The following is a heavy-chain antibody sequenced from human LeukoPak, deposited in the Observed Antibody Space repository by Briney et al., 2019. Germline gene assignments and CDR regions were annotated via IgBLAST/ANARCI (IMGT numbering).Heavy chain of an antibody. D-gene: IGHD6-19*01. CDR2: IYFSGTT. J-gene: IGHJ4*02. V-gene: IGHV4-59*12. Sequence: PSETLSLTCTVSGGSISSYYWSWIRQPPGKGLEWIGSIYFSGTTYYNPSLKSRVTMSVDTSKNQFSLKLNSVTAADTAVYYCARDSKQWLARFYFDYWGQGTLVTVSS. CDR1: GGSISSYY. CDR3: ARDSKQWLARFYFDY.